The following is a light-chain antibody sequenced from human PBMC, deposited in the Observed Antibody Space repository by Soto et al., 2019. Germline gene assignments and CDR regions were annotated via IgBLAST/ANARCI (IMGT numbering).Light chain of an antibody. J-gene: IGKJ3*01. CDR1: QGITNY. CDR2: AAY. CDR3: QRYNSAPFT. V-gene: IGKV1-27*01. Sequence: DIQMTQSPSSLSASVGDRVTITCRASQGITNYLAWYQQNPGKVPKLLISAAYTLQSEVPPRFSGSGSGTDFTLTISSLQPEDVATYYCQRYNSAPFTFGPGTRVDI.